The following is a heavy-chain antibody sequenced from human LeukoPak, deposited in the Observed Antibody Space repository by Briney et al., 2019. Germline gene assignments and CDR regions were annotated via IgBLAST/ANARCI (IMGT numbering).Heavy chain of an antibody. Sequence: PGGSLRLSCAASAFTFSNYWMSWVRQAPGKGLEWVGFIRSKAFGGTTEYGASVKGRFTISRDDSKSVVYLQMNSLGTEDTAVYYCSRERNSDIWSGHGYWGQGTLVTVSS. CDR2: IRSKAFGGTT. CDR3: SRERNSDIWSGHGY. CDR1: AFTFSNYW. V-gene: IGHV3-49*04. D-gene: IGHD3-3*01. J-gene: IGHJ4*02.